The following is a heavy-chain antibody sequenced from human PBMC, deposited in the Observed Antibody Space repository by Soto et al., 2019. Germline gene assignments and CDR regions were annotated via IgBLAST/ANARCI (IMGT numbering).Heavy chain of an antibody. Sequence: PGESLKISCKGSGYSFTSYWIGWVRQMPGKGLEWVGIIYPGDSDPRYSPSFQGQVTISADKSISTAYLQWSSLKASDTAMYYCATLGGDGYNSNYFSGMDVWGQGTPVTVSS. J-gene: IGHJ6*02. CDR1: GYSFTSYW. D-gene: IGHD3-16*01. CDR3: ATLGGDGYNSNYFSGMDV. CDR2: IYPGDSDP. V-gene: IGHV5-51*01.